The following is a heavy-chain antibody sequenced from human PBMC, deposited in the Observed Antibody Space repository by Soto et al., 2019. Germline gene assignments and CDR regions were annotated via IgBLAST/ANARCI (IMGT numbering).Heavy chain of an antibody. CDR2: INPNSGGT. V-gene: IGHV1-2*02. D-gene: IGHD1-7*01. J-gene: IGHJ6*02. CDR3: ARKLGLRGCYYYYYDMDV. Sequence: ASVKVSCKASGYTFTDYYMHWVRQAPGQGLEWMGWINPNSGGTNYAQKFQGRVTMTRDTSISTAYMELSRLRSDDTAVYYCARKLGLRGCYYYYYDMDVWGQGTTVTVSS. CDR1: GYTFTDYY.